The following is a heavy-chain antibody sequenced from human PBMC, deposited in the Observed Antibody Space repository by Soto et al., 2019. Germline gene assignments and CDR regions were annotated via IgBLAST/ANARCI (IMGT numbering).Heavy chain of an antibody. D-gene: IGHD1-26*01. V-gene: IGHV4-31*03. CDR2: IYYSGST. Sequence: SETLSLTCTVSGGSISSGGYYWSWIRQHPGKGLEWIGYIYYSGSTYYNPSLKSRVTISVDTSKNQFSLKLSSVTAADTAVYYCVSGSYQRPYGMDLRGQGTTVTVSS. J-gene: IGHJ6*02. CDR1: GGSISSGGYY. CDR3: VSGSYQRPYGMDL.